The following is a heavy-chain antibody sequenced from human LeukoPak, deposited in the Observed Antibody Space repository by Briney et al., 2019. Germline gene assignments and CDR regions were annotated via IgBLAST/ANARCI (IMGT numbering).Heavy chain of an antibody. J-gene: IGHJ4*02. D-gene: IGHD1-26*01. CDR3: ARDGVGATTCFDY. Sequence: TGGSLRLSCAASGSTFNTYSINWVRQAPGKGLEWVSSISSSSSYIYYGDSVKGRFTISRDNAKNSLYLQMNSLRAEDTAVYYCARDGVGATTCFDYWGQGTLVTVSS. V-gene: IGHV3-21*01. CDR2: ISSSSSYI. CDR1: GSTFNTYS.